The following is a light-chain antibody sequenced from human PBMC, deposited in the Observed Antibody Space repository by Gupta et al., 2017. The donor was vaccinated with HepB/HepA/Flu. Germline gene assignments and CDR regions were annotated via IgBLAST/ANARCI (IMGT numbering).Light chain of an antibody. Sequence: DIQLTQSPSFLSASLGDRVTITCRASQGINNYLAWYQQKPGQAPKLLIYFASTLQSGVPSRFSGSRSGTEFTLTISSLQPEDFATYYCQQRENYPITFGQGTRMEIK. CDR3: QQRENYPIT. J-gene: IGKJ5*01. CDR1: QGINNY. CDR2: FAS. V-gene: IGKV1-9*01.